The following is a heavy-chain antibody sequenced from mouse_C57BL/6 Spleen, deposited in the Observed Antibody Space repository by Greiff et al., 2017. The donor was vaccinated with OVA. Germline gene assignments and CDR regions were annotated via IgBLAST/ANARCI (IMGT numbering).Heavy chain of an antibody. D-gene: IGHD1-1*01. V-gene: IGHV1-52*01. CDR3: ARSDSITTVGHWYFDV. CDR2: IDPSDSET. CDR1: GYTFTSYW. J-gene: IGHJ1*03. Sequence: QVHVKQPGAELVRPGSSVKLSCKASGYTFTSYWMHWVKQRPIQGLEWIGNIDPSDSETHYNQKFKDKATLTVDKSSSTAYMQLSSLTSEDSAVYYCARSDSITTVGHWYFDVWGTGTTVTVSS.